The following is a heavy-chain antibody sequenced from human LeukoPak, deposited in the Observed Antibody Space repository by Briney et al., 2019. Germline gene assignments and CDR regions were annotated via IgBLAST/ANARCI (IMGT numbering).Heavy chain of an antibody. CDR3: ARQEYCSGGSCYTWFDP. CDR1: GYSFTTYW. CDR2: IYPGDSDI. V-gene: IGHV5-51*01. D-gene: IGHD2-15*01. J-gene: IGHJ5*02. Sequence: GESLKISCKGSGYSFTTYWIVWVRQMPGKGLEYIGIIYPGDSDIRYSPSFQGQVTISADKSISTAYLQWSSLKASDTAMYYCARQEYCSGGSCYTWFDPWGQGTLVTVSS.